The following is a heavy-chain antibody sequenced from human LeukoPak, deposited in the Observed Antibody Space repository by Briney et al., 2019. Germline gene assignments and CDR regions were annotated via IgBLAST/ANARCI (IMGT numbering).Heavy chain of an antibody. CDR2: ISSSSSYI. J-gene: IGHJ6*03. CDR3: ARFLRHYYYYMDV. V-gene: IGHV3-21*01. Sequence: GGSLRLSCAASGFTFSSYSMNWVRQAPGKGLEWVSSISSSSSYIYYADSVKGRFTTSRDNAKNSLYLQMNSLRAEDTAVYYCARFLRHYYYYMDVWGKGTTVTVSS. CDR1: GFTFSSYS.